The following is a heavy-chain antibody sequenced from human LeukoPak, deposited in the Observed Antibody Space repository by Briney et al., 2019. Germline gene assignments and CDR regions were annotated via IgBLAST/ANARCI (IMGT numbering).Heavy chain of an antibody. CDR1: GGTFSSYA. V-gene: IGHV1-69*13. CDR2: IIPIFGTA. J-gene: IGHJ5*02. D-gene: IGHD3-22*01. CDR3: AGTGYYYDSSGYYSP. Sequence: GASVKVSCKASGGTFSSYAINWVRQAPGQGLEWMGGIIPIFGTANYAQKFQGRVTITADESTSTAYMELSSLRSEDTAVYYCAGTGYYYDSSGYYSPWGQGTLVTVSS.